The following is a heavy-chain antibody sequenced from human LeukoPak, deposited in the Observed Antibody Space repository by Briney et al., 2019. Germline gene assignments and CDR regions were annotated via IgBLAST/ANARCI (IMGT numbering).Heavy chain of an antibody. CDR1: GGSISSGGYY. D-gene: IGHD3-3*01. CDR2: INHSGST. CDR3: ARVPYYDFWSGYHSYYYYGMDV. V-gene: IGHV4-30-2*01. Sequence: SQTLSLTCTVSGGSISSGGYYWSWIRQPPGKGLEWIGEINHSGSTNYNPSLKSRVTISVDTSKNQFSLKLSSVTAADTAVYYCARVPYYDFWSGYHSYYYYGMDVWGQGTTVTVSS. J-gene: IGHJ6*02.